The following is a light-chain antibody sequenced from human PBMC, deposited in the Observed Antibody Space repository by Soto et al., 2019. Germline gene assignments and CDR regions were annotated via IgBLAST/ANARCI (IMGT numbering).Light chain of an antibody. CDR1: SSDVGGYNY. V-gene: IGLV2-8*01. CDR2: EVN. CDR3: TSYAGGNNV. J-gene: IGLJ1*01. Sequence: QSALTQPHSASGSPGQSVTISCTGTSSDVGGYNYVSWYQQYPGKVPKLMIYEVNKRPSGVPDRFSGSKSGNTASLTVSGLQADDEADYYCTSYAGGNNVFGTGTKLTVL.